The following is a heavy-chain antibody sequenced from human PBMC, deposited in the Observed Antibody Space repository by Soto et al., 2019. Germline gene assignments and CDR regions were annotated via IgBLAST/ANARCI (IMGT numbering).Heavy chain of an antibody. V-gene: IGHV1-18*01. CDR2: ISAYNGNT. D-gene: IGHD2-2*01. CDR3: ARDKWISSPTPAAFQH. J-gene: IGHJ1*01. Sequence: EASVKVSCKASGYTLISYGISWVRQAPGQGPEWMGWISAYNGNTNYAEKFQGRVTMITDTSTSTAYMELRSLRSDDTAVYYCARDKWISSPTPAAFQHWGQGTLVTSPQ. CDR1: GYTLISYG.